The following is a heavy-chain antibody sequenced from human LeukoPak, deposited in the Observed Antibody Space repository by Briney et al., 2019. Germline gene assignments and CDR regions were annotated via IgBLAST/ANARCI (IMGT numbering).Heavy chain of an antibody. CDR2: MNPNRGNT. CDR1: DYTFTSCD. J-gene: IGHJ4*02. V-gene: IGHV1-8*01. CDR3: TRGSSGRRDN. D-gene: IGHD6-19*01. Sequence: ASVTVSYTAFDYTFTSCDINWVGQAAGQGVEGRGWMNPNRGNTGYVHRFQGRMTMTRDISIGTAYMELSNLTSEDTAIYYCTRGSSGRRDNWGQGTLVTVSA.